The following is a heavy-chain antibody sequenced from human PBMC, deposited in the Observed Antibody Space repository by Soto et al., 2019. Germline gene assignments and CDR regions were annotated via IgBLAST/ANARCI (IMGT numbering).Heavy chain of an antibody. V-gene: IGHV1-58*01. CDR3: AADPNLYDILTGSAFFDY. CDR1: GFTFTSSA. CDR2: IVVGSGNT. J-gene: IGHJ4*02. Sequence: ASVKVSCKASGFTFTSSAVRLVRQARGQRLEWIGWIVVGSGNTNYAQKFQERVTITRDMSTSTAYMELSSLRSEDTAVYYCAADPNLYDILTGSAFFDYRGQGTLVTVSS. D-gene: IGHD3-9*01.